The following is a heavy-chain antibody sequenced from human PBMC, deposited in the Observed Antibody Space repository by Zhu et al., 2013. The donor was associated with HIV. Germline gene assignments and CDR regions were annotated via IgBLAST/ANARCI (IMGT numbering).Heavy chain of an antibody. CDR2: INPNSGGT. CDR1: GYTFSNYN. D-gene: IGHD1-26*01. V-gene: IGHV1-2*02. Sequence: QVQLVQSGAEVKKPGASVKVSCKASGYTFSNYNINWVRQAPGQGLEWMGWINPNSGGTNHAQKFQGRVTMTRDTSISTAYMELSRLRSDDTAVYYCARDVGYRWELRRYYYYMDVVGSKGPRVHRL. J-gene: IGHJ6*03. CDR3: ARDVGYRWELRRYYYYMDV.